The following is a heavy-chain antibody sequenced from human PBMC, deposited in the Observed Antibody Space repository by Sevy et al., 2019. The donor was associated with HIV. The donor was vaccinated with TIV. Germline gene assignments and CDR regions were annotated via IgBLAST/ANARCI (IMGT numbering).Heavy chain of an antibody. CDR3: AGGRDYHFWSGYTRYYYYGMDV. CDR2: ISSSSSYI. V-gene: IGHV3-21*01. Sequence: GGSLRLSCAASGFTFSSYSMNWVRQAPGKGLEWVSSISSSSSYIYYADSVKGRFTISRDNAKNSLYLQMNSLRAEDTAVYYCAGGRDYHFWSGYTRYYYYGMDVWGQGTTVTVSS. D-gene: IGHD3-3*01. CDR1: GFTFSSYS. J-gene: IGHJ6*02.